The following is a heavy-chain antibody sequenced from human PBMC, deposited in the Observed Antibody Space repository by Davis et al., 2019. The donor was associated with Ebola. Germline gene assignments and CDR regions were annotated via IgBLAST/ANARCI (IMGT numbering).Heavy chain of an antibody. CDR1: GYSFTSYW. CDR2: IDPSDSYT. V-gene: IGHV5-10-1*01. CDR3: ARHLGYCSSTSCYLSDFDY. J-gene: IGHJ4*02. Sequence: GESLKISCKGSGYSFTSYWISWVRQMPGKGLEWMGRIDPSDSYTNYSPSFQGHVTISADKSISTAYLQWSSLKASDTAMYYCARHLGYCSSTSCYLSDFDYWGQGTLVTVSS. D-gene: IGHD2-2*01.